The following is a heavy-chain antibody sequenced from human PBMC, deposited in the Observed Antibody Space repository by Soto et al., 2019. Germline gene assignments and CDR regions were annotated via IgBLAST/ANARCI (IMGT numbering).Heavy chain of an antibody. J-gene: IGHJ6*02. Sequence: XESLTLSFSGSGFTVSSFCKHWVRQAPGKGLEHVSTLSSNGIGTYYADSVKGRFTFSRDTSKNTLYLQMSSLRTEDTAVYYCVKDMGQAAVGIRYPYGLDVWGLGTTVTVSS. CDR2: LSSNGIGT. CDR3: VKDMGQAAVGIRYPYGLDV. D-gene: IGHD6-13*01. CDR1: GFTVSSFC. V-gene: IGHV3-64D*06.